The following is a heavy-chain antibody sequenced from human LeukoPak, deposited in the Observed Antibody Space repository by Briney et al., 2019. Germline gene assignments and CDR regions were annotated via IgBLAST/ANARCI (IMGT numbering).Heavy chain of an antibody. CDR3: ARVSRYRPN. CDR2: ISEDGDND. D-gene: IGHD3-16*02. J-gene: IGHJ4*02. V-gene: IGHV3-30-3*01. Sequence: GGSLRLSCAASGFTFSNYAVHWVRQAPGKGLEWVAFISEDGDNDSCADSVKGRFTISRDNYENTLHLQMNSLRSEDTAVYYCARVSRYRPNWGQGTLVTVSS. CDR1: GFTFSNYA.